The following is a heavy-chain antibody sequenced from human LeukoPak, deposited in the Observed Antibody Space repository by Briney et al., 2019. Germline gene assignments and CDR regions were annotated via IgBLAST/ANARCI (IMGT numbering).Heavy chain of an antibody. CDR3: ARAEGSGSRERFDY. V-gene: IGHV3-21*01. D-gene: IGHD3-10*01. Sequence: PGGSLRLSCAASAFTFSTYSMYWVRQAPGKGLEWVSSISSSSSYIYYADSVKGRFTISRDNAKNSLYLQMNSLRAEDTAMYYCARAEGSGSRERFDYWGQGTLVTVSS. J-gene: IGHJ4*02. CDR2: ISSSSSYI. CDR1: AFTFSTYS.